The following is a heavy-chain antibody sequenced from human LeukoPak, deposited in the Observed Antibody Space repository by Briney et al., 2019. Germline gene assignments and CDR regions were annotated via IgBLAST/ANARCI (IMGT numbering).Heavy chain of an antibody. CDR3: ASYQDYGDYAYFDY. CDR2: MSHTGAT. Sequence: PSETLSLTCAVFGGSFSGYYWSWIRQSPEKGLEWIGEMSHTGATNYNPSLKSRVTVSVDTSKKQFSLKLSSVTAADTAVYYCASYQDYGDYAYFDYWGQGTLVTVSS. V-gene: IGHV4-34*01. D-gene: IGHD4-17*01. CDR1: GGSFSGYY. J-gene: IGHJ4*02.